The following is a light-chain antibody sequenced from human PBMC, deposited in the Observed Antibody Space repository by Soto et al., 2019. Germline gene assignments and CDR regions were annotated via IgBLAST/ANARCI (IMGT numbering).Light chain of an antibody. V-gene: IGKV1-27*01. CDR1: QDINNY. Sequence: DIQMTQSPSSLSASVGDRVTITCRASQDINNYLAWYQQKPGKPPKLLIYAASTLQSGAPSRFSGGGSGTDFTLTINRLQAEDVATYYCQRYNNGPPVTFGPGTKV. CDR2: AAS. CDR3: QRYNNGPPVT. J-gene: IGKJ3*01.